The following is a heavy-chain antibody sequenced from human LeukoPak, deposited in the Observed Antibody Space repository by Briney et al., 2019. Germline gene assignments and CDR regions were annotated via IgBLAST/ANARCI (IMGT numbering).Heavy chain of an antibody. CDR2: ISSSGSTI. CDR3: ARSPSGAGPYFDY. D-gene: IGHD6-19*01. J-gene: IGHJ4*02. CDR1: GFTFSDYY. V-gene: IGHV3-11*04. Sequence: PGGSLRLSCAASGFTFSDYYMSWIRQAPGKGLEWVSYISSSGSTIYYADSVKGRFTISRDNSKNTLYLQMNSLRAEDTAVYYCARSPSGAGPYFDYWGQGTLVTVSS.